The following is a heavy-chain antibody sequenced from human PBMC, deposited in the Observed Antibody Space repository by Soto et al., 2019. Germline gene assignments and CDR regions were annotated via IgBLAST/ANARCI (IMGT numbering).Heavy chain of an antibody. Sequence: PSETLSLTCTLSGGSTKFYYWSWIRQCPGKGLEWIGYVYHSGTTNYNPSLTSRVTISIETSKNQFSLELNSITAADAAVYYCARMSREYGWADRWGQGNMVNVST. J-gene: IGHJ5*02. D-gene: IGHD2-8*02. CDR2: VYHSGTT. CDR3: ARMSREYGWADR. V-gene: IGHV4-59*01. CDR1: GGSTKFYY.